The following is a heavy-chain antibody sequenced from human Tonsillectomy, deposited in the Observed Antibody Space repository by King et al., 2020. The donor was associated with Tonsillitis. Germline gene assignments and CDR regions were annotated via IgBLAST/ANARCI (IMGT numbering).Heavy chain of an antibody. D-gene: IGHD2-2*01. CDR2: IYHSGST. CDR1: GGYISSGGYS. J-gene: IGHJ4*02. CDR3: ARGGRYCSSTSCYSFDC. V-gene: IGHV4-30-2*01. Sequence: LQLQESGSGLVKPSETLSLTCAVSGGYISSGGYSWSWIRQPPGKGLEWIGYIYHSGSTYYNPSLKSRVTISVDSSKNQFSLKLSSVTAADTAVYYCARGGRYCSSTSCYSFDCWGQGTLVTVSS.